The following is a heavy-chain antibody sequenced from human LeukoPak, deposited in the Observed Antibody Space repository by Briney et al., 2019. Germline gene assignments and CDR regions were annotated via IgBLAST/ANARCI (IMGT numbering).Heavy chain of an antibody. CDR1: GFTFSSYG. J-gene: IGHJ6*02. CDR2: ISYGGSNK. V-gene: IGHV3-30*18. Sequence: PGGSLRLSCAASGFTFSSYGMHWVRQAPGKGLEWVAVISYGGSNKYYADSVKGRFTISRDNSKNTLYLQMNSLRAEDTAVYYCAKSGRYCSGGSCYYYGMDVWGQGTTVTVSS. CDR3: AKSGRYCSGGSCYYYGMDV. D-gene: IGHD2-15*01.